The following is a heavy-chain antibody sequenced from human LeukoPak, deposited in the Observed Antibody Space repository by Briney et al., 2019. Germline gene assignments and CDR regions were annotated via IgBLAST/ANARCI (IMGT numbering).Heavy chain of an antibody. CDR1: GFTFSSYG. Sequence: PGGSLRLSCAASGFTFSSYGMHWVRQAPGKGLEWVAVISYDGSNKYYVDSVKGRFTISRDNSKNTLYLQMNSLRAEDTAVYYCANDGSYCSSTSCYRGVYYYYGMDVWGQGTTVTVSS. CDR2: ISYDGSNK. V-gene: IGHV3-30*18. CDR3: ANDGSYCSSTSCYRGVYYYYGMDV. J-gene: IGHJ6*02. D-gene: IGHD2-2*02.